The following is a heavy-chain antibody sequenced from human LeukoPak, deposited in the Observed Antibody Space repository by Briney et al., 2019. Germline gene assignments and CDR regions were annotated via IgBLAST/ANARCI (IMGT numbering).Heavy chain of an antibody. CDR1: GYSISGGYY. Sequence: PSETLSLTCAVSGYSISGGYYWGWIRQPPAKGLEWIGSINHSGSTYYNPSLKSRVTISVDTSKNQFSLKLTSVTAADTGMYYCARNLGYSSLDYWGQGTLLTVSS. D-gene: IGHD6-13*01. J-gene: IGHJ4*02. CDR2: INHSGST. V-gene: IGHV4-38-2*01. CDR3: ARNLGYSSLDY.